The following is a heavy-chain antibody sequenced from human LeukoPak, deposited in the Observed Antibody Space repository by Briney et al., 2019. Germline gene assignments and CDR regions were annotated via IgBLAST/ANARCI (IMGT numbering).Heavy chain of an antibody. V-gene: IGHV1-8*03. CDR3: ATREKTSPIYNK. CDR1: GFTLIYD. D-gene: IGHD2-2*01. CDR2: MNPNSGAT. Sequence: ASVKVSCKAAGFTLIYDVNWVRQAAGQGLEWMGWMNPNSGATNYTPRFQGRVTFSGSTSIGTAYMELSGLSTEDTGVYYCATREKTSPIYNKWGQGTLVTVSS. J-gene: IGHJ4*02.